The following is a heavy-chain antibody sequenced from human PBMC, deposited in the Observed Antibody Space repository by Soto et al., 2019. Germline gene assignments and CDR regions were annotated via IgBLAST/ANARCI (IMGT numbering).Heavy chain of an antibody. V-gene: IGHV4-34*01. J-gene: IGHJ6*02. CDR3: ARGKCRGYSYGFCYYYGMDV. CDR1: GGSFSGYY. Sequence: QVQLQQWGAGLLKPSETLSLTCAVYGGSFSGYYWSWIRQPPGKGLEWIGEINHSGSTNYNPSLKSRVTISVDTAKNQFSLKLSSVTAADTAVYYCARGKCRGYSYGFCYYYGMDVWGQGTTVTVSS. D-gene: IGHD5-18*01. CDR2: INHSGST.